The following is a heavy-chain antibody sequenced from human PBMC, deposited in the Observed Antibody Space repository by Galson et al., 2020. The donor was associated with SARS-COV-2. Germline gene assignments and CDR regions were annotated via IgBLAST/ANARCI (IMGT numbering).Heavy chain of an antibody. D-gene: IGHD3-10*01. J-gene: IGHJ6*04. CDR2: IKRRSDGETT. Sequence: GGSLRLSCAVSGFTFSTAWMIWVRQAPGKGLEWVGRIKRRSDGETTDYGAPVKGRFIISRDDSKDTVYLHMNSLRTEDTAVYYCAIRFGGLGYMYVWGKGTTVTVTA. CDR3: AIRFGGLGYMYV. V-gene: IGHV3-15*01. CDR1: GFTFSTAW.